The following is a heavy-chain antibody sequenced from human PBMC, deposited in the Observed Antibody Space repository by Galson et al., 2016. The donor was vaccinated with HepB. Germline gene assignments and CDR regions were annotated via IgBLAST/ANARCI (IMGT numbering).Heavy chain of an antibody. V-gene: IGHV3-20*04. CDR2: INWNGGTT. CDR3: ARPMGPLPSDSFDI. CDR1: GFTFDDYG. Sequence: LRLSCAASGFTFDDYGMSWVRPAPGQGLEWVAGINWNGGTTAHIDSVKGRFTISRDNSENTLYLQMNSLRAEDTAVYYCARPMGPLPSDSFDILGQGTLVTVSS. D-gene: IGHD2-15*01. J-gene: IGHJ3*02.